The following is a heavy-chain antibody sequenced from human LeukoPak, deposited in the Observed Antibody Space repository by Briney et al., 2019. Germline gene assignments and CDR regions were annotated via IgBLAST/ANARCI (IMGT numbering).Heavy chain of an antibody. J-gene: IGHJ4*02. V-gene: IGHV3-23*01. CDR3: ASPGQGSSNWFWQD. Sequence: RSGGSLRLSCAASGFTFSSYAMTWVRQAPGKGLEWVSTISGSAGSTYYADSVKGRFTISRDNSKNTLYLQMNSLRVEDTAVYYCASPGQGSSNWFWQDWGQGTLVTVSS. CDR2: ISGSAGST. D-gene: IGHD6-13*01. CDR1: GFTFSSYA.